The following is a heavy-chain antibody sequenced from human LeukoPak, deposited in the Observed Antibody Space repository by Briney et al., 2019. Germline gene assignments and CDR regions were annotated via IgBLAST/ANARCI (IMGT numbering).Heavy chain of an antibody. CDR1: GGSISSGGYY. V-gene: IGHV4-30-2*01. CDR3: ARAHFVTEYVRAAGYDY. D-gene: IGHD6-13*01. J-gene: IGHJ4*02. Sequence: PSETLSLTYTVSGGSISSGGYYWSWIRQPPGKGLEWIGYFFQSGTTYYNLSLQSRVTISIDRSKNQFSLKLTSVTAADTAVYYCARAHFVTEYVRAAGYDYWGQGILVTVSP. CDR2: FFQSGTT.